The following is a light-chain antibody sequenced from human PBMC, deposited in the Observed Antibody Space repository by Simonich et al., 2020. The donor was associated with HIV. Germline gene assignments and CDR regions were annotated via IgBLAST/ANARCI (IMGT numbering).Light chain of an antibody. V-gene: IGKV3-15*01. J-gene: IGKJ1*01. Sequence: EILMTQSPATLSVSPGERATLSCRASQSVSSNLAWDQQKPGQAPSLLIYGASPRATGIPARFSGGGSGTEFTLTISSMQSEDFAVYYCQQYNNWPPWTFGQGTKVEIK. CDR3: QQYNNWPPWT. CDR2: GAS. CDR1: QSVSSN.